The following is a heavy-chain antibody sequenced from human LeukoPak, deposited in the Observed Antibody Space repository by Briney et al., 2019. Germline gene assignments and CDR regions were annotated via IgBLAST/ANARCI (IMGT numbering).Heavy chain of an antibody. CDR3: AKRSYSYGSFDY. CDR1: GFTFSSYW. V-gene: IGHV3-74*01. D-gene: IGHD5-18*01. J-gene: IGHJ4*02. Sequence: GGSLRLSCAASGFTFSSYWMHWVRQAPGKGLVWVSRINSDGSSTSYADSVKGRFTISRDNAKNTLYLQMNSLRAEDTAVYYCAKRSYSYGSFDYWGQGTLVTVSS. CDR2: INSDGSST.